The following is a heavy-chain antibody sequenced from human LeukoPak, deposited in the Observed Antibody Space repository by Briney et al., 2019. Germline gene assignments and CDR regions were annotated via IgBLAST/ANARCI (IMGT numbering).Heavy chain of an antibody. D-gene: IGHD3-22*01. V-gene: IGHV1-18*01. J-gene: IGHJ4*02. Sequence: ASVKVYCKASGYTFTSYGISWVRQASGQGLEWMGWISAYNGNTNYAQKLQGRVTMTTDTSTSTAYMELRSLRSDDTAVYYCARDTYYYDSSGYSLTDDYWGQGTLVTVSS. CDR3: ARDTYYYDSSGYSLTDDY. CDR1: GYTFTSYG. CDR2: ISAYNGNT.